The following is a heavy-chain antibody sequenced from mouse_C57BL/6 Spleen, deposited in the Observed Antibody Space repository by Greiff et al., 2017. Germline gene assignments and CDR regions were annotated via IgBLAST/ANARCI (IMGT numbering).Heavy chain of an antibody. CDR2: VDPSDSYT. D-gene: IGHD1-1*01. V-gene: IGHV1-50*01. Sequence: QVQLQQSGAELVKPGASVKLSCKASGYTFTSYWMQWVKQRPGQGLEWIGEVDPSDSYTNYNQKFKGKATLTVDTSSSTAYMQLSSLTSEDSAVYYCASGNYGSSYWFAYWGQGTLVTVSA. CDR3: ASGNYGSSYWFAY. CDR1: GYTFTSYW. J-gene: IGHJ3*01.